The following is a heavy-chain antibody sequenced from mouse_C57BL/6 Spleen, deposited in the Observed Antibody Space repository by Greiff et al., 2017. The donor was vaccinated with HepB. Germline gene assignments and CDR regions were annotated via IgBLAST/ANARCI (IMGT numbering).Heavy chain of an antibody. Sequence: QVQLQQPGAELVRPGSSVKLSCKASGYTFTSYWMHWVKQRPIQGLEWIGNIDPSDSETHYNQKFKDKATLTVDKSSSTAYMQLSSLTSEDSAVYYCARVDYGSSSDVWGTVTTVTVSS. V-gene: IGHV1-52*01. CDR2: IDPSDSET. CDR3: ARVDYGSSSDV. J-gene: IGHJ1*03. CDR1: GYTFTSYW. D-gene: IGHD1-1*01.